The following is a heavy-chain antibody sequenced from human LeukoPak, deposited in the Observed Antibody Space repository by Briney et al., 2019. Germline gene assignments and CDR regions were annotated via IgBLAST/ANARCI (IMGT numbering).Heavy chain of an antibody. J-gene: IGHJ4*02. V-gene: IGHV3-23*01. CDR3: AKDPSYCSGGSCYSGY. CDR1: GFTFSDYT. D-gene: IGHD2-15*01. CDR2: LSGSGAGT. Sequence: GGSLRLSCAASGFTFSDYTLGWVRQAPGRGLEWVATLSGSGAGTYYSDSVQGRFTISRDNSKRTLFLQINSLRAEDTAVYYCAKDPSYCSGGSCYSGYWGQGTLVTVSS.